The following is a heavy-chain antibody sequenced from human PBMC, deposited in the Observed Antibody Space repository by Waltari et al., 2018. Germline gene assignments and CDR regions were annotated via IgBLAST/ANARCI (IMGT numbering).Heavy chain of an antibody. Sequence: QVQLQESGPGLVKPSQTLSLTCTVSGGSISSGGYYWSWIRQHPGKGLEWIGYIYHSGSTYYNPSLKSRVTISVDRSKNQFSLKLSSVTAADTAVYYCARIQLWLGSDYWGQGTLVTVSS. CDR1: GGSISSGGYY. V-gene: IGHV4-31*03. J-gene: IGHJ4*02. CDR3: ARIQLWLGSDY. D-gene: IGHD5-18*01. CDR2: IYHSGST.